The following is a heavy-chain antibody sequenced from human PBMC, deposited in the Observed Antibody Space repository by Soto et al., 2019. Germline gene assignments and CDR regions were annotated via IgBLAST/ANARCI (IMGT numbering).Heavy chain of an antibody. V-gene: IGHV1-69*10. CDR3: AGDPDSHYNDSHASSYP. J-gene: IGHJ5*02. CDR2: IIPIIGII. CDR1: GYTFTSYA. Sequence: ASVKVSCKASGYTFTSYAMNWVRQAPGQGLEWMGGIIPIIGIINYAQKFQGRVTISADKFTGTAYMELTGLRSDDTAVYYCAGDPDSHYNDSHASSYPWGQGTQVTVSS. D-gene: IGHD4-4*01.